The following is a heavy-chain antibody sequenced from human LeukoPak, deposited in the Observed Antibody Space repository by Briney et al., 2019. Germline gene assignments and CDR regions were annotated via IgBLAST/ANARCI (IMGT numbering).Heavy chain of an antibody. D-gene: IGHD3-16*02. Sequence: PGGSLRLSCAASGFTFSDYYMSWIRQAPGKGLEWVSYISSSGSTIYYADSVKGRFTISRDNAKNSLYLQMNSLRAEDTAVYYCARENVWGSYRPFDYWGQGTLVTVSS. CDR1: GFTFSDYY. CDR2: ISSSGSTI. V-gene: IGHV3-11*01. J-gene: IGHJ4*02. CDR3: ARENVWGSYRPFDY.